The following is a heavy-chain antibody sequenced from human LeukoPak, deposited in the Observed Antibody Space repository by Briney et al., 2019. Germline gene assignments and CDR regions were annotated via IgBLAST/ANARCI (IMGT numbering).Heavy chain of an antibody. V-gene: IGHV1-2*02. CDR3: ARDLTGDPAAYFDF. J-gene: IGHJ4*02. Sequence: ASVKVSCKASGYIFTGYHIHWVRQAPGQGLEWMGWINPDSGGTNFPQNFQGRVTMTRDTSISTAYMVISWLRSDDTAVYYCARDLTGDPAAYFDFWGQGTLVTVSS. CDR2: INPDSGGT. D-gene: IGHD3-9*01. CDR1: GYIFTGYH.